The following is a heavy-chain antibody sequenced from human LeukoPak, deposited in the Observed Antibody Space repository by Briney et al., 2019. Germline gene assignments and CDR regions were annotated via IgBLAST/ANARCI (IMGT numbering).Heavy chain of an antibody. V-gene: IGHV4-39*07. J-gene: IGHJ2*01. D-gene: IGHD1-14*01. CDR1: GGSISSSSYY. CDR3: ARGGNGWYFDL. CDR2: IDHSGST. Sequence: SETLSLTCTVSGGSISSSSYYWGWIRQPPGKGLQWIGQIDHSGSTHSIPSLKSQVTISLDTSQSQVSLKVNSVTAADTAVYFCARGGNGWYFDLWGRGTLVTVSS.